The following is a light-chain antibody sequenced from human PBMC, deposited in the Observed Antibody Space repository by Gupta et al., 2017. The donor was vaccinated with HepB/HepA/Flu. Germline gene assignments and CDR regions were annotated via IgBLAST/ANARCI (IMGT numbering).Light chain of an antibody. CDR1: NSNIGSNT. J-gene: IGLJ7*01. Sequence: QSVLTQPPSASGTPGQRVTISCSGSNSNIGSNTVNWYQQLPGTAPKLLIYRNNQRPSGFPDRFSGSKSGTSASLAISGLQSEDEADCYCAAWDDSLNGAVFGGGTQLTVL. CDR3: AAWDDSLNGAV. CDR2: RNN. V-gene: IGLV1-44*01.